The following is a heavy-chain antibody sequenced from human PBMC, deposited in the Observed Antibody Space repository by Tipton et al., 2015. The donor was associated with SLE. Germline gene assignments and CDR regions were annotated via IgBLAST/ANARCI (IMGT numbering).Heavy chain of an antibody. CDR2: IRSKVFGATT. D-gene: IGHD5-24*01. CDR3: SSYTDGYKMFDY. CDR1: GFTFNTYA. V-gene: IGHV3-49*04. Sequence: SLRLSCAASGFTFNTYAMTWVRQAPGKGLEWVSLIRSKVFGATTKYAASVKGRFTMSRDDSKNIAYLQMNSLKTEDTAVYYCSSYTDGYKMFDYWGQGTLVTVSS. J-gene: IGHJ4*02.